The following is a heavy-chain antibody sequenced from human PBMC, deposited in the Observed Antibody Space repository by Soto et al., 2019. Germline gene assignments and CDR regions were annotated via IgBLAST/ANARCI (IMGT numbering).Heavy chain of an antibody. V-gene: IGHV3-30-3*01. CDR1: GFTFSSYA. CDR2: ISYDGSNK. Sequence: SLRLSCAASGFTFSSYAMHWVRQAPGKGLGWVAVISYDGSNKYYADSVKGRFTISRDNSKNTLYLQMNSLRAEDTAVYYCARNLRVGATTNYYYGMDVWGQGTTVTVSS. CDR3: ARNLRVGATTNYYYGMDV. J-gene: IGHJ6*02. D-gene: IGHD1-26*01.